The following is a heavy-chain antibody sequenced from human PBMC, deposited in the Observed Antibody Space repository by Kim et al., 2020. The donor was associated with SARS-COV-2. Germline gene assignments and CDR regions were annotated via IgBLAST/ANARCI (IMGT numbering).Heavy chain of an antibody. D-gene: IGHD1-26*01. CDR3: ASSGSYFLGFDY. J-gene: IGHJ4*02. Sequence: YSARSVKVRFTSSRDNAKNSLYLQMNSLRDEDTAVYYCASSGSYFLGFDYWGQGTLVTVSS. V-gene: IGHV3-11*04.